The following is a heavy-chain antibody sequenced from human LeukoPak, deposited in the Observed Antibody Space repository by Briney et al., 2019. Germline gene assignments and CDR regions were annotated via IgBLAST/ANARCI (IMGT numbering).Heavy chain of an antibody. J-gene: IGHJ4*02. CDR2: IYYSGST. D-gene: IGHD3-3*01. CDR1: GGSISSDY. CDR3: ARGYYDFWSGYQKDHYFDY. Sequence: SETLSLTCTVSGGSISSDYWSWIRQPPGKGLEWIGYIYYSGSTNYNPSLKSRVTISVDTSKNQFSLKLSSVTAADTAVYYCARGYYDFWSGYQKDHYFDYWGQGTLVTVSS. V-gene: IGHV4-59*01.